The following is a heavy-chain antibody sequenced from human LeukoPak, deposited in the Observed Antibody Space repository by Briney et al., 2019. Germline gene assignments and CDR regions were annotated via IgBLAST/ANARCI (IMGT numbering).Heavy chain of an antibody. D-gene: IGHD2-21*02. CDR3: ARGLSAIVH. Sequence: SETLSLTCAVYGGSFSGYYWSWIRQPPGKGLEWIGEINHSGSTNYNPSLKSRVTISVDTSKNQFSLKLSSVTAADTAVYYCARGLSAIVHWGQETLVTVSS. V-gene: IGHV4-34*01. CDR2: INHSGST. J-gene: IGHJ4*02. CDR1: GGSFSGYY.